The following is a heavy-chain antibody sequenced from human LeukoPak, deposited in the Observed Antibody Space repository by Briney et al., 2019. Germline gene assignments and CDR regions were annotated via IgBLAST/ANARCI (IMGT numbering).Heavy chain of an antibody. CDR3: ATWGWLAQGGGIFDY. J-gene: IGHJ4*02. Sequence: GGSLRLSCAASGFTFSSYWMSWVRQAPGKGLEWVANIKRDGSEKYYVDSVKGRFTISRDNAKNSLYLQVNSLRAEDTAVYYCATWGWLAQGGGIFDYWGQGTLVTVSS. D-gene: IGHD6-19*01. CDR1: GFTFSSYW. CDR2: IKRDGSEK. V-gene: IGHV3-7*01.